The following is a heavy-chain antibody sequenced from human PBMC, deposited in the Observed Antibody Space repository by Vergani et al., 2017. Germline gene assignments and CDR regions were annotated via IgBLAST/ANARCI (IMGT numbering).Heavy chain of an antibody. CDR1: GYTFTDHY. J-gene: IGHJ6*02. D-gene: IGHD4-17*01. CDR3: ATPQTVTTGGMEV. V-gene: IGHV1-69-2*01. CDR2: VDPEDGET. Sequence: EVQLVQSGAEVKKPGATMKISCKVSGYTFTDHYMHWVKQAPGKGLEWMGLVDPEDGETIYAEKFKGRVTIAADTSTDTAHLELSSLRSKDTAVYYCATPQTVTTGGMEVWGQGTTVTVSS.